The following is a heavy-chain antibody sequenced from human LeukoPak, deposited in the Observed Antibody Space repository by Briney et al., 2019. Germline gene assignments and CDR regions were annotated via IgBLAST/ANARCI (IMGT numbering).Heavy chain of an antibody. D-gene: IGHD4-23*01. CDR2: INPNSVGT. J-gene: IGHJ4*02. V-gene: IGHV1-2*06. CDR1: GYTFTGYY. CDR3: ARLRVAGGNGGYFDY. Sequence: ASVKVSCKASGYTFTGYYMHWVRQAPGQGLEWMGRINPNSVGTNYAHKFQGGVTISTDTSSSTASPELSTLRSAHTPPCFSARLRVAGGNGGYFDYWGQGTLVTVSS.